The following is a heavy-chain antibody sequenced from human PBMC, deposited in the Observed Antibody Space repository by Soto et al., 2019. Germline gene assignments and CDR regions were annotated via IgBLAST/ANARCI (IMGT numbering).Heavy chain of an antibody. Sequence: ALVKVSCKASGYTFTSYDINWVRQATGQGPEWMGWMSPNTGTIVYAQKFQGRVTMTRNTSTSTAYMTLSSLRSEDPVVYSCARDRPGRKTYEAFDIWGQGTTVTVSS. CDR2: MSPNTGTI. V-gene: IGHV1-8*01. CDR1: GYTFTSYD. CDR3: ARDRPGRKTYEAFDI. D-gene: IGHD2-15*01. J-gene: IGHJ3*02.